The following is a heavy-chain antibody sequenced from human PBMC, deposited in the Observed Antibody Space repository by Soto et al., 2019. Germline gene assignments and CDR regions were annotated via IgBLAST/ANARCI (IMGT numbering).Heavy chain of an antibody. V-gene: IGHV1-2*02. J-gene: IGHJ6*02. CDR1: GYTFSGYY. D-gene: IGHD2-2*02. Sequence: QEQLVQSGAEVKKPGASVKVSCKASGYTFSGYYIHWLRQAPGQGLEWMGWITPNSGGTNYAQKFQGRVNVTKDTPTSTAYKELSRLKSDDTAVYYCARSLTEGYCTITGCYTRPLYGMDVWGQGTTVTVSS. CDR3: ARSLTEGYCTITGCYTRPLYGMDV. CDR2: ITPNSGGT.